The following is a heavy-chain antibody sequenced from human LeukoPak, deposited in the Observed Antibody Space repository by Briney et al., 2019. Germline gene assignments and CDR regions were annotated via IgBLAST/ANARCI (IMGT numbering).Heavy chain of an antibody. J-gene: IGHJ5*02. CDR3: ARDPRWLTPDCTSTSCYENYFDP. V-gene: IGHV4-38-2*02. CDR2: IYHSGSA. Sequence: SETLSLTCAVSGYSISSGYQWAWIRQSPGKGLEWIGSIYHSGSAHYNPSLKSRVTILVDPSKNQFSLVLFSVTAADTAIYYCARDPRWLTPDCTSTSCYENYFDPWGQGTLVTVSS. CDR1: GYSISSGYQ. D-gene: IGHD2-2*01.